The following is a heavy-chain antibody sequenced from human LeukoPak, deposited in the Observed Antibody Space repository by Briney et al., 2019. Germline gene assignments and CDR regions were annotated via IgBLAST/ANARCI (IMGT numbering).Heavy chain of an antibody. CDR2: IYYSGST. D-gene: IGHD3-10*01. CDR1: GGSISSYY. Sequence: PSETPSLTCTVSGGSISSYYWSWIRQPPGKGLEWIGYIYYSGSTNYNPSLKSRVTISVDTSKNQFSLKLSSVTVADTAVYYCARGPKMTMVRGVINSGNYWGQGTLVTVSS. CDR3: ARGPKMTMVRGVINSGNY. V-gene: IGHV4-59*08. J-gene: IGHJ4*02.